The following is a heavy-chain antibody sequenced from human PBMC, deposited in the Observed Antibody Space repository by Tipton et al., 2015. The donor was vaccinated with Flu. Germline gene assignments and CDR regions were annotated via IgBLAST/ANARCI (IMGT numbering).Heavy chain of an antibody. J-gene: IGHJ4*01. CDR2: IYPSGGGT. CDR3: ARDLGAGTYTCGD. Sequence: QSGPEVRKPGASVKLSCKASGYTFSNYNMHWVRQAPGQGLEWMGMIYPSGGGTRYAQKFQGRVTVTRDKSTSTVYMELSSLTSDDTAVYYCARDLGAGTYTCGDWGQGTRVTVSS. D-gene: IGHD3-10*01. V-gene: IGHV1-46*01. CDR1: GYTFSNYN.